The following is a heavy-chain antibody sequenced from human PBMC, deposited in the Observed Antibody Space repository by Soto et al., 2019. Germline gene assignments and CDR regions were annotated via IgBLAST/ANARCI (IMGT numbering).Heavy chain of an antibody. V-gene: IGHV3-30*18. CDR2: VSYDGSNK. CDR3: AKGPIDSSGPRNRLDYYYYGMDV. Sequence: PGGSLRLSCAASGFTFSSYGMHWVRQAPGKGLEWVAVVSYDGSNKYYADSVKGRFTISRDNSKNTLYLQMNSLRAGDTAVYYCAKGPIDSSGPRNRLDYYYYGMDVWGQGTTVTVSS. CDR1: GFTFSSYG. J-gene: IGHJ6*02. D-gene: IGHD3-22*01.